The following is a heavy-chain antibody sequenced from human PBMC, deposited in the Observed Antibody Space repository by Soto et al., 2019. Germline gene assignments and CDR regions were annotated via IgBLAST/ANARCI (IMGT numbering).Heavy chain of an antibody. CDR1: GFTFSDFA. V-gene: IGHV3-23*01. J-gene: IGHJ6*02. CDR2: LDGAGGST. CDR3: AAPRDEYGSGVSWFTYGMDI. Sequence: GSLRLSGLASGFTFSDFAMTWVRHVPGRGLEWVASLDGAGGSTYYAESVRGRFSISRDNSQNTLFLQMKRLTVDDTAIYYCAAPRDEYGSGVSWFTYGMDIWGQGTTVTVSS. D-gene: IGHD3-10*01.